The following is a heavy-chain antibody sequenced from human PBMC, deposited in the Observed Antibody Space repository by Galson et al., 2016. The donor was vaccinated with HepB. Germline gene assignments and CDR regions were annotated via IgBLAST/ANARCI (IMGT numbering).Heavy chain of an antibody. J-gene: IGHJ5*02. CDR1: GGSISSYY. D-gene: IGHD6-19*01. Sequence: LSLTCPVSGGSISSYYWHWIRQPPGKGLEWIGYVYYSGSTNYNPSLKSRVTISVDTSKNQFSLKLSSVTAADTAVYYCARARYSSGLYNWFDPWGQGTLVTVSS. CDR3: ARARYSSGLYNWFDP. V-gene: IGHV4-59*01. CDR2: VYYSGST.